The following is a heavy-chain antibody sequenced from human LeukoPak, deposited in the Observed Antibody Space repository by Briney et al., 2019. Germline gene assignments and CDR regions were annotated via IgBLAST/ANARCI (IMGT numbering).Heavy chain of an antibody. D-gene: IGHD3-22*01. CDR3: AKDTGDYYDSRGGGAFDI. CDR2: IKQDGSEK. CDR1: GFTFSSYW. Sequence: GGSLRLSCAASGFTFSSYWMSWVRQAPGKGLEWVANIKQDGSEKYYVDSVKGRFTISRDNAKNSLYLQMNSLRAEDTALYYCAKDTGDYYDSRGGGAFDIWGQGTMVTVSS. V-gene: IGHV3-7*03. J-gene: IGHJ3*02.